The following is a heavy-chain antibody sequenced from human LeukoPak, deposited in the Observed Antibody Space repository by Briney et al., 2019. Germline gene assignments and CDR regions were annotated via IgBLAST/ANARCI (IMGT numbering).Heavy chain of an antibody. CDR2: IYYSGST. CDR3: ARNYGSGSYPYWYYYYGMDV. CDR1: GGSISSYY. J-gene: IGHJ6*02. V-gene: IGHV4-59*01. Sequence: SETLSLTCTVSGGSISSYYRSWIRQPPGKGLEWIGYIYYSGSTNYNPSLKSRVTISVDTSKNQFSLKLSSVTAADTAVYYCARNYGSGSYPYWYYYYGMDVWGQGTTVTVSS. D-gene: IGHD3-10*01.